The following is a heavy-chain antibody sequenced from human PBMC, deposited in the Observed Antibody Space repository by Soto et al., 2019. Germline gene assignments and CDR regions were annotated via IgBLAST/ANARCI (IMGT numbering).Heavy chain of an antibody. V-gene: IGHV3-74*01. CDR3: ARIPPASGRAFDY. Sequence: EVQLVESGGGSVQPGGSLRLSCAASGFTLSSYWMHWVRQAPGKGLVWVSRINNEGSSTNYADSVKGRFTISRDNAKNTLYLQMDSLRAEDTAVYYCARIPPASGRAFDYWGLGTLVTVSS. D-gene: IGHD3-10*01. J-gene: IGHJ4*02. CDR2: INNEGSST. CDR1: GFTLSSYW.